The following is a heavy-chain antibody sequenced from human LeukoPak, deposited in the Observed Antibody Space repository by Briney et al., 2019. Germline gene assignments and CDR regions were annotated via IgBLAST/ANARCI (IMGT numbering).Heavy chain of an antibody. V-gene: IGHV3-21*01. D-gene: IGHD5-12*01. CDR3: ARGSGYYWFDP. CDR2: ISSSSSYI. Sequence: GGSLRLSCAASGFTFSSYSMNWVRQAPGKGLEWVSSISSSSSYIYYADSVKGRYTISRDNAKNSLYLQMNSLRAEDTAVYYCARGSGYYWFDPWGQGTLVTVSS. J-gene: IGHJ5*02. CDR1: GFTFSSYS.